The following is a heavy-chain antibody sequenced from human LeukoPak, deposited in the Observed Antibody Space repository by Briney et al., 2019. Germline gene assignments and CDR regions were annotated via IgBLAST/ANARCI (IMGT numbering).Heavy chain of an antibody. CDR3: ARVQGVRYFYWLVDYYYYMDV. D-gene: IGHD3-9*01. J-gene: IGHJ6*03. Sequence: PSETLSLTRSVSGVSIRSYYWSWIRQPPGKGLEWIGYIYYCGSSNNNPSLTSRDTISVDTSKNQFSMKLSSVTAAVTSVYYGARVQGVRYFYWLVDYYYYMDVWGKGTTVTVSS. V-gene: IGHV4-59*01. CDR2: IYYCGSS. CDR1: GVSIRSYY.